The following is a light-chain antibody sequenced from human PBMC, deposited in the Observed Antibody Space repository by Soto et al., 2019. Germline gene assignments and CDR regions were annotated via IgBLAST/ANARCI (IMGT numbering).Light chain of an antibody. CDR1: QSISSY. CDR3: QQSYSTPT. J-gene: IGKJ4*01. Sequence: DIQMTQSPSSLSASVGDRVTITCRASQSISSYLNWYQQKPGKAPKLLIYAASSLQSGVPSRFSGSGSGTDFTLTISRLQPEDFATYYCQQSYSTPTFGGGTKVVIK. CDR2: AAS. V-gene: IGKV1-39*01.